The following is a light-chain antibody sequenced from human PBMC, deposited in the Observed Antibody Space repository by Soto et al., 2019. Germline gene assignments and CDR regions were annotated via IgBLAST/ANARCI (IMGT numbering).Light chain of an antibody. J-gene: IGLJ1*01. Sequence: QSALTQPASVSGSPGQSVTISCTGTSSDVGSYNLVSWYQQHPGKAPKLLIYEGSKRPSGVSNRFSGSKSGTTASLTISGLQAEDEADYYCCSYAGSSNLYVFGTGTKVTVL. CDR2: EGS. V-gene: IGLV2-23*01. CDR1: SSDVGSYNL. CDR3: CSYAGSSNLYV.